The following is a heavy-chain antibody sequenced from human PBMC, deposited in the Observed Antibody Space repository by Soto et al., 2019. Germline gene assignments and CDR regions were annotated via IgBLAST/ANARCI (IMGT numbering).Heavy chain of an antibody. CDR3: ARDPDSDILTGYTWFDP. V-gene: IGHV3-21*01. J-gene: IGHJ5*02. D-gene: IGHD3-9*01. Sequence: GGSLRLSCIASGFSFSDYSMNWVRQSPGKGLEWVSSISSSSSYIYYVDSVKGRFTISRDNAKNSLYLQMNSLRAEDTAVYYCARDPDSDILTGYTWFDPWGQGTLVTVSS. CDR2: ISSSSSYI. CDR1: GFSFSDYS.